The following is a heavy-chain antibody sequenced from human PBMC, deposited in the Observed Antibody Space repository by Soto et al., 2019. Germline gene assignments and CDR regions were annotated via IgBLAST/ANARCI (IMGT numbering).Heavy chain of an antibody. CDR2: IIPILGIA. CDR3: ARWGSADHFDY. Sequence: QVQLVQSGAEVKKPGSSVKVSCKASGGTFSSYTISWVRQAPGQGLEWMGRIIPILGIANYAQKFQGRVTITEDKSTSTAYMELSSLRSEDTDVYYCARWGSADHFDYWGQGTLVTVSS. J-gene: IGHJ4*02. CDR1: GGTFSSYT. D-gene: IGHD6-13*01. V-gene: IGHV1-69*02.